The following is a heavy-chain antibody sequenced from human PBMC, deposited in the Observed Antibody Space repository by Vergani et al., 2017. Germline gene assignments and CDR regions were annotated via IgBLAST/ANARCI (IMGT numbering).Heavy chain of an antibody. Sequence: EVQLLESGGGLVQPGGSLRLSCAASGFTFSSYAMSWVRQAPGQGLEWVSAISGSGGSTYYADSVQGRFTISRDNSKNTLYLPMNSLRAEDTAVYYCAKADYYDSSGYYFPEYFQHWGQGTLVTVSS. CDR2: ISGSGGST. CDR3: AKADYYDSSGYYFPEYFQH. CDR1: GFTFSSYA. D-gene: IGHD3-22*01. J-gene: IGHJ1*01. V-gene: IGHV3-23*01.